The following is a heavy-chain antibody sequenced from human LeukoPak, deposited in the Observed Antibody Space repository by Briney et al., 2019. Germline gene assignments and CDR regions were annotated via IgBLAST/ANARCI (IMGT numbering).Heavy chain of an antibody. Sequence: GGSLRLSCAASGFTFSTYAMNWVRQAPGKGLEWVSVITSGGNTYYADSVKGRFTTSRDNSKNTLYVQMNSLRAEDTAIYYCARGRGYRDYDRPLDYWGQGTLVTVSS. CDR3: ARGRGYRDYDRPLDY. D-gene: IGHD5-12*01. CDR2: ITSGGNT. J-gene: IGHJ4*02. V-gene: IGHV3-23*01. CDR1: GFTFSTYA.